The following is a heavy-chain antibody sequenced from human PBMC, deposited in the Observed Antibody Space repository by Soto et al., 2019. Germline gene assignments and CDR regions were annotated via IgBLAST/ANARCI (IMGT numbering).Heavy chain of an antibody. Sequence: QVQLQESGPGLVKPSETLSLTCTVSVGSVSSGCYYWSWIRQPPGKGLEWIGYIYYSGSINYYPSLKGRVTVSVDTSKKQFSLKLSSVTAADTGVYYCARVLWGWFDPWGQGTMVIVSS. J-gene: IGHJ5*02. D-gene: IGHD3-10*01. CDR3: ARVLWGWFDP. CDR2: IYYSGSI. CDR1: VGSVSSGCYY. V-gene: IGHV4-61*01.